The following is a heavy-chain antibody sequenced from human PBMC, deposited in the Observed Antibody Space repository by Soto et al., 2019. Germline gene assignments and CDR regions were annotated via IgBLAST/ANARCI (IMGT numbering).Heavy chain of an antibody. D-gene: IGHD1-26*01. V-gene: IGHV3-74*01. CDR3: ATMAGTYPY. CDR2: IDPDGSDT. CDR1: GFAFSRFP. Sequence: GGSLRLSCAASGFAFSRFPMHWVRQASGKGLVWVSRIDPDGSDTTYADSVKGRFTISRDNAKNIVYLQMSSLRAEDTALYYCATMAGTYPYWGQGTLVTVS. J-gene: IGHJ4*02.